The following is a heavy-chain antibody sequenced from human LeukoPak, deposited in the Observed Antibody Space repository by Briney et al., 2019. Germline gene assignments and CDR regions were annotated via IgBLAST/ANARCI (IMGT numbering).Heavy chain of an antibody. Sequence: RAGGSLRLSCAASGFTFSSYGMHWVRQAPGKGLEWVADISYDGSNKYYADSVKGRFTISRDNSKNTLYLQMNSLRAEDTAVYYCAKALGRGLADAFDIWGQGTMVTVSS. J-gene: IGHJ3*02. CDR2: ISYDGSNK. V-gene: IGHV3-30*18. D-gene: IGHD2-15*01. CDR3: AKALGRGLADAFDI. CDR1: GFTFSSYG.